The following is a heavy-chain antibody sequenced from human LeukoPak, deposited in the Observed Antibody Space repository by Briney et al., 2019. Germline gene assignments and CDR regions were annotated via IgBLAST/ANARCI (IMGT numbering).Heavy chain of an antibody. V-gene: IGHV3-7*01. Sequence: GGSLRLSCAASGFTFSSYEMNWVRQAPGKGLEWVANIKQDGSEKYYVDSVKGRFTISRDNAKKSLYLQMNSLRAEDTAVYYCASNDFWSHFLDYWGRGTLVTVSS. J-gene: IGHJ4*02. CDR3: ASNDFWSHFLDY. CDR1: GFTFSSYE. D-gene: IGHD3-3*01. CDR2: IKQDGSEK.